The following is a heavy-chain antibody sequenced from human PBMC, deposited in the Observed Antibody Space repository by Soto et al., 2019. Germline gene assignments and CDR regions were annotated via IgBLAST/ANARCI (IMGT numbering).Heavy chain of an antibody. Sequence: PGGSLRLSCAASGFNFITYAMSWVRQAPGKGLEWVSGISGSGGSTYYADSMKGRFTISRDNSKNTLYLQINSLRAEDTAVYYCAKSYYYGSGNYYMALVDYWGQGTLVTVSS. CDR1: GFNFITYA. V-gene: IGHV3-23*01. D-gene: IGHD3-10*01. J-gene: IGHJ4*02. CDR2: ISGSGGST. CDR3: AKSYYYGSGNYYMALVDY.